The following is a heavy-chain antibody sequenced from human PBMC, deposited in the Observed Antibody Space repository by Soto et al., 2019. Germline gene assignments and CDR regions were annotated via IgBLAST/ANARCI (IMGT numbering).Heavy chain of an antibody. D-gene: IGHD1-26*01. CDR1: GFTFSNYG. J-gene: IGHJ4*02. CDR3: ANDLTGAFGNYFDY. CDR2: IWHDGNNK. Sequence: GGSLRLSCAASGFTFSNYGMHWVRQAPGKGLEWVAIIWHDGNNKYYADSVRGRFIISRDNSKNRLYLQMNSLRAEDTAMYYCANDLTGAFGNYFDYWGQGTQVTVSS. V-gene: IGHV3-33*06.